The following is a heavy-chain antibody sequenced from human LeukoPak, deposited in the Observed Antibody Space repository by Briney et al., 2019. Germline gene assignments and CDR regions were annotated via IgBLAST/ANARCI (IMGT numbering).Heavy chain of an antibody. CDR3: ARYTGSYFYFDY. Sequence: GESLKISFKGYGYSFSSYWIGWVRQMPGKGLEWMGIIHPGDSDTRYSPSFQGQVTISADKSISTASLQWSSLKASDTAMYYCARYTGSYFYFDYWGQGTLVTVSS. V-gene: IGHV5-51*01. CDR1: GYSFSSYW. CDR2: IHPGDSDT. D-gene: IGHD1-26*01. J-gene: IGHJ4*02.